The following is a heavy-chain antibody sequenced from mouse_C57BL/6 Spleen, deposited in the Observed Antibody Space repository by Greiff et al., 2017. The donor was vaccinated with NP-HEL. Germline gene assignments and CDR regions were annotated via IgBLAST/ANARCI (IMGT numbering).Heavy chain of an antibody. V-gene: IGHV1-52*01. CDR1: GYTFTSYW. J-gene: IGHJ4*01. CDR3: ARSRTAQALMDY. Sequence: VQLQQPGAELVRPGSSVKLSCKASGYTFTSYWMHWVKQRPIQGLEWIGNIDPSDSETHYNQKFKDKATLTVDKSSSTAYMQLSSLTSEDSAVYYCARSRTAQALMDYWGQGTSVTVSS. D-gene: IGHD3-2*02. CDR2: IDPSDSET.